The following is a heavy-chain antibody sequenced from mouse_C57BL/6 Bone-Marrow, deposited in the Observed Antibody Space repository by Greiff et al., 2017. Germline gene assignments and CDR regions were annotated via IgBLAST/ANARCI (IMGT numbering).Heavy chain of an antibody. D-gene: IGHD1-1*01. CDR3: AKHAEDYYGSEAMDY. Sequence: VKLMESGPGLVAPSQSLSITCTVSGFSLTSYGVDWVRQPPGTGLEWLGVIWGGGSTNYNSALMSRLSIRKDNSKSQVFLKMNSLQTDDTAMYYCAKHAEDYYGSEAMDYWGQGTSVTVSS. J-gene: IGHJ4*01. V-gene: IGHV2-9*01. CDR2: IWGGGST. CDR1: GFSLTSYG.